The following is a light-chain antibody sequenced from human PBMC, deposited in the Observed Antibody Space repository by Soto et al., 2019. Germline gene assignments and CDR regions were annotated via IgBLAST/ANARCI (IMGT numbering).Light chain of an antibody. J-gene: IGLJ1*01. V-gene: IGLV2-14*03. CDR1: SSDVGAYIY. CDR2: EVN. CDR3: SSYSDSDTNV. Sequence: QSVLTQPASVSGSPGQSITISCGGTSSDVGAYIYVSWYQQYPGKAPKLIIYEVNNRPSGVSGRFSGSKSDTTAYLTISGLQAEDEADYYCSSYSDSDTNVFGTGTKGTVL.